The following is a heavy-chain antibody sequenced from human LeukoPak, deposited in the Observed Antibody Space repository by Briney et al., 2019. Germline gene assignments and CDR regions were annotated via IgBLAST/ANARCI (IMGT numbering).Heavy chain of an antibody. J-gene: IGHJ6*03. V-gene: IGHV1-18*01. CDR2: ISAYNGNT. CDR1: GYTFTNYG. D-gene: IGHD1-26*01. Sequence: ASVSVSCKASGYTFTNYGISGGRQAPGQGVEGMGWISAYNGNTNSAQKLQGRVTMTTDTSTSTAYMELRSLRSDDTAVYYCARGGGGAYYYHYMDVWGKGTTVTVSS. CDR3: ARGGGGAYYYHYMDV.